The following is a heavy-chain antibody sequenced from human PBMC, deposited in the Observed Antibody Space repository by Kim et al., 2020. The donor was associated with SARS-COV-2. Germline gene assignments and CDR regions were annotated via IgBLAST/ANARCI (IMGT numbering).Heavy chain of an antibody. D-gene: IGHD3-10*01. CDR1: GGSISSYY. V-gene: IGHV4-59*01. CDR3: ARERGENYYGSGSYSPYNWFDP. CDR2: IYYSGST. J-gene: IGHJ5*02. Sequence: SETLSLTCTVSGGSISSYYWSWIRQPPGKGLEWIGYIYYSGSTNYNPSLKSRVTISVDTSKNQFSLKLSSVTAADTAVYYCARERGENYYGSGSYSPYNWFDPWGQGTLVTVSS.